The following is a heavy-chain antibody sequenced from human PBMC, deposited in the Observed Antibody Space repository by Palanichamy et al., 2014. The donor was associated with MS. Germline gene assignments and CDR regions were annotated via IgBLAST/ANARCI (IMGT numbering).Heavy chain of an antibody. V-gene: IGHV3-23*01. D-gene: IGHD4-17*01. CDR3: AKGENDYGDYVVDY. J-gene: IGHJ4*02. CDR1: GFTFSSYA. CDR2: ISGSGGRT. Sequence: EVQLLESGGGLVQPGGSLRLSCAASGFTFSSYAMSWVRQAPGKGLEWVSAISGSGGRTFYADSVKGRLTISRDNSKNTLYLQMNSLRAEDTAVYYCAKGENDYGDYVVDYWGQGTLVTVSS.